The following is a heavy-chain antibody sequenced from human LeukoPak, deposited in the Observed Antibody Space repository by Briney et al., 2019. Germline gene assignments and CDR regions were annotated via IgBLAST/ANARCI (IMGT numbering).Heavy chain of an antibody. J-gene: IGHJ6*03. Sequence: ASVKVSCKASGYTFTSYDINWVRQATGQGLEWMGWMNPNSGNTGYAQKFQGRVTITRNTSISTAYMELSSLRSEDTAVYYCARRGRYYDFWSGYLPAPYYYYYYYMDVWGKGTTVTVSS. CDR1: GYTFTSYD. D-gene: IGHD3-3*01. CDR3: ARRGRYYDFWSGYLPAPYYYYYYYMDV. V-gene: IGHV1-8*03. CDR2: MNPNSGNT.